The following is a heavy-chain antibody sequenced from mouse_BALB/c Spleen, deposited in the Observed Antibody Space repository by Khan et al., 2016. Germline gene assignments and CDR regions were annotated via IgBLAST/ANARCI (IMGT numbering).Heavy chain of an antibody. J-gene: IGHJ3*01. CDR3: ARNYYDHTSWFAS. CDR1: GFTFSSFG. Sequence: EVKLVESGGGLVQPGGSRKLSCAASGFTFSSFGMHWVRQAPEKGLEWVAYISSGTTTIYYADTVKGRFTISRDHHKNPLFLQMTSLRSEDTAMYYCARNYYDHTSWFASWGQGTLVTVSA. D-gene: IGHD2-4*01. V-gene: IGHV5-17*02. CDR2: ISSGTTTI.